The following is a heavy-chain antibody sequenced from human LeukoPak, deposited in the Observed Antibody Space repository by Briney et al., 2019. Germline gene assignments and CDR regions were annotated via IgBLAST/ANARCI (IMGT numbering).Heavy chain of an antibody. J-gene: IGHJ1*01. CDR3: ARAGYSMDTEYFQH. CDR1: GFIFSSYE. V-gene: IGHV3-48*03. CDR2: ISNSGTAI. Sequence: GGSLRLSCAASGFIFSSYEMNWPRQAPGKGLEWVSYISNSGTAIYYADSVKGRFTISRDNAKSSLYLQMNSLRAEDTAVYYCARAGYSMDTEYFQHWGQGTLVTVSS. D-gene: IGHD5-18*01.